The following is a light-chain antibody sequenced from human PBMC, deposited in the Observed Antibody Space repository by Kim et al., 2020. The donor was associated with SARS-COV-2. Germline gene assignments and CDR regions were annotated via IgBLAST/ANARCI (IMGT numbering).Light chain of an antibody. CDR3: NSRDSSGNPF. CDR1: SLRSYY. CDR2: GKN. J-gene: IGLJ2*01. Sequence: SSELTQDPAVSVALGQTVRITCQGDSLRSYYASWYQQKPGQAPVLVIYGKNNRPSGIPDRFSGSSSGNTASLTITGAQAEDEADYYCNSRDSSGNPFFGG. V-gene: IGLV3-19*01.